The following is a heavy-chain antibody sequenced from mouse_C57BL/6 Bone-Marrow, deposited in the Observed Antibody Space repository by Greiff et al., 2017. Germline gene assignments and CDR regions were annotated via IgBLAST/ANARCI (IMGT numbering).Heavy chain of an antibody. Sequence: EVQGVESGGGLVKPGGSLKLSCAASGFTFSSYAMSWVRQTPEKRLEWVATISDGGSYTYYPDNVKGRFTISRDNAKNNLYLQMSHLKSEDTAMYYCARDNGDYCGSSPFAYWGQGTLVTVSA. CDR1: GFTFSSYA. CDR3: ARDNGDYCGSSPFAY. V-gene: IGHV5-4*01. CDR2: ISDGGSYT. D-gene: IGHD1-1*01. J-gene: IGHJ3*01.